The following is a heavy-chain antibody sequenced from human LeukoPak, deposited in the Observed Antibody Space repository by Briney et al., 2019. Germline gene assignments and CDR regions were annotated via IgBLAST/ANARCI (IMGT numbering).Heavy chain of an antibody. CDR2: MRNDGSNK. V-gene: IGHV3-30*02. Sequence: GGSLRLSCAASGFTFSSYGMHWVRQAPGKGMEWVAFMRNDGSNKYYADSVKGRFTVSRDNSKNTLYLQMNSLRAEDTAVYYCAKVVWVTVVHDYFDYWGQGTLVTVSS. CDR3: AKVVWVTVVHDYFDY. CDR1: GFTFSSYG. D-gene: IGHD2-21*02. J-gene: IGHJ4*02.